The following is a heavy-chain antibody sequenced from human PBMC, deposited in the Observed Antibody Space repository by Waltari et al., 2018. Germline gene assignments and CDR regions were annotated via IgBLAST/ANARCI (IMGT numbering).Heavy chain of an antibody. CDR1: GGSISSGSYY. D-gene: IGHD6-13*01. V-gene: IGHV4-61*09. CDR2: IYTSGGT. J-gene: IGHJ3*02. Sequence: QVQLQESGPGLVKPSQTLSLTCTVSGGSISSGSYYWSWIRQPAGKGLEWIGYIYTSGGTNYNPSLKSRVTISVDTSKNQFSLKLSSVTAADTAVYYCARGSIAAAGTVAFDIWGQGTMVTVSS. CDR3: ARGSIAAAGTVAFDI.